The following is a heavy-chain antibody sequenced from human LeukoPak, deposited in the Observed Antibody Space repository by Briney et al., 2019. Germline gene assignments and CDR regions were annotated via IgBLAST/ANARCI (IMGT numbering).Heavy chain of an antibody. CDR2: IYYSGST. Sequence: PSETLSLTCSVSGGSIRSYYWSWIRQPPGKGLEWMGYIYYSGSTDYNPSLKSRVTTSLDTSKNQFSLKLSSVTAADTAVYYCARKDWYFDLWGRGTLVTVSS. V-gene: IGHV4-59*01. CDR1: GGSIRSYY. CDR3: ARKDWYFDL. J-gene: IGHJ2*01.